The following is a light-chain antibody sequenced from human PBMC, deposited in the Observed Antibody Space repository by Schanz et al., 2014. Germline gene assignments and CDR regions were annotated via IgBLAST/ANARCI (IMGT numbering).Light chain of an antibody. CDR1: SSDVGGYNY. CDR2: DVS. V-gene: IGLV2-14*01. J-gene: IGLJ2*01. CDR3: SSHTAITTAVV. Sequence: QSALTQPASVSGSPGQSITISCTGTSSDVGGYNYVSWYQQHPGKAPKLMIYDVSNRPSGVSNRFSGSKYGNTASLTVSGLQAEDEADYHCSSHTAITTAVVFGGGTKLTVL.